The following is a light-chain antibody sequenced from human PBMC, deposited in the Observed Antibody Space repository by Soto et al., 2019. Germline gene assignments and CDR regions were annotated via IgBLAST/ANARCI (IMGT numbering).Light chain of an antibody. Sequence: IVLTQSPDTLSLSPGERAPLSCRASQSVSSNYLAWYKQKLGQAPRLLIYDASRRATGIPDRFSGSGSGTDFTLTIRRLEPEDFVVYYCQQYGRSPTFGQGTKVDIK. CDR1: QSVSSNY. CDR2: DAS. CDR3: QQYGRSPT. J-gene: IGKJ1*01. V-gene: IGKV3-20*01.